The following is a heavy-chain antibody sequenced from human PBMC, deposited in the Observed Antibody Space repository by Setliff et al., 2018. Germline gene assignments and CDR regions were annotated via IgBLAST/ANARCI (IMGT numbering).Heavy chain of an antibody. CDR1: GGSFSGYY. Sequence: TLSLTCAVYGGSFSGYYWSWIRQPPGKGLEWIGEINHSGSTNYSPSLKSRVTISVDTSKNQFSLKLSSVTAADTAVYYCARGSQYYNFWSGYHLDYYYYGMDVWGQGTTVTVSS. CDR2: INHSGST. D-gene: IGHD3-3*01. V-gene: IGHV4-34*01. J-gene: IGHJ6*02. CDR3: ARGSQYYNFWSGYHLDYYYYGMDV.